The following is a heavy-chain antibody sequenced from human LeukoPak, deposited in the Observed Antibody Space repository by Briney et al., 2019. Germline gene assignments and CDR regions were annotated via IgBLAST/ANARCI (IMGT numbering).Heavy chain of an antibody. Sequence: ASVKVSCKASGGTFSSYAISWVRQAPGQGLEWMGGIIPIFGTANYAQKFQGRVTMTEDTSTDTAYMELSSLRSEDTAVYYCATAPYDSSGYYYEFWGQGTAVTVSS. CDR2: IIPIFGTA. J-gene: IGHJ6*02. D-gene: IGHD3-22*01. CDR3: ATAPYDSSGYYYEF. V-gene: IGHV1-69*06. CDR1: GGTFSSYA.